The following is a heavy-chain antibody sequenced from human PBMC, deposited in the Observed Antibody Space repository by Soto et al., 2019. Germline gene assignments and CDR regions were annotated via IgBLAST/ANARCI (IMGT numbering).Heavy chain of an antibody. CDR3: ARDGIAVAGDWYYGMDV. J-gene: IGHJ6*02. Sequence: SETLSLTCAVSGGSISSSNWWSWVRQPPGKGLEWIGEIYHSGSTNYNPSLKSRVTISVDKSKNQFSLKLSSVTAADTAVYYCARDGIAVAGDWYYGMDVWGQGTMVTVS. D-gene: IGHD6-19*01. CDR2: IYHSGST. CDR1: GGSISSSNW. V-gene: IGHV4-4*02.